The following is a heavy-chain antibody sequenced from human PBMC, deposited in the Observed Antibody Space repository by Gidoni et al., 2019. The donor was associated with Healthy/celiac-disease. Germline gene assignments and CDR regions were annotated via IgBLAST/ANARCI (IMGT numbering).Heavy chain of an antibody. CDR2: IIPILGTA. Sequence: QSVAEVKTPRPSSNASCMASVCTSSSYAISWVRKAPGQGHEWMGWIIPILGTANYAQKFQGRGTITADETTRKDYMELRSMRYEDTAGYYGARGRYSSGPSRGWSDNWGQGTLVTGSS. CDR3: ARGRYSSGPSRGWSDN. D-gene: IGHD3-10*01. CDR1: VCTSSSYA. V-gene: IGHV1-69*01. J-gene: IGHJ5*02.